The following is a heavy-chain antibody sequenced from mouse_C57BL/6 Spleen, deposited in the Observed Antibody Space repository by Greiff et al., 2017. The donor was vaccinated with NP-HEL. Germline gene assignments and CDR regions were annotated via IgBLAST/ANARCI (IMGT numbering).Heavy chain of an antibody. V-gene: IGHV1-76*01. J-gene: IGHJ4*01. CDR3: ARLEGGYAMDY. CDR1: GYTFTDYY. CDR2: IYPGSGNT. Sequence: QVQLQQSGAELVRPGASVKLSCKASGYTFTDYYINWVKQRPGQGLEWIARIYPGSGNTYYNEKFKGKATLTAEKSSSTAYMQLSSLTSEDSAVYFCARLEGGYAMDYWGQGTSVTVSS.